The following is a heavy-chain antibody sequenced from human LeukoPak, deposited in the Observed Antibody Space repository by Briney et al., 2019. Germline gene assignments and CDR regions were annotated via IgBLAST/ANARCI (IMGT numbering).Heavy chain of an antibody. V-gene: IGHV3-30-3*01. CDR2: ISYDGSNK. Sequence: PGGSLRLSCAASGFTFSSYAMHWVRQAAGKGLEWVAVISYDGSNKHYPDSVKGRFTISRDNSKNTLFLQVNSLRAEDTAVYYCAKDRLYSSSSPFDYWGQGTLVTVSS. CDR3: AKDRLYSSSSPFDY. J-gene: IGHJ4*02. CDR1: GFTFSSYA. D-gene: IGHD6-13*01.